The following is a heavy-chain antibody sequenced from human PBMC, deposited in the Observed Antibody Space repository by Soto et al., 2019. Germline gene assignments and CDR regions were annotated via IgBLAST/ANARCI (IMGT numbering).Heavy chain of an antibody. Sequence: SETLSLTCTVSGGSISSGDYYWSWIRQPPGKGLEWIGYIYYSGSTYYNPSLKSRVTISVDTSKNQFSLKLSSVTAADTAVYYCARLRVTYDFWSGYNWFDPWGQGTLVTVSS. J-gene: IGHJ5*02. CDR3: ARLRVTYDFWSGYNWFDP. V-gene: IGHV4-30-4*01. CDR1: GGSISSGDYY. CDR2: IYYSGST. D-gene: IGHD3-3*01.